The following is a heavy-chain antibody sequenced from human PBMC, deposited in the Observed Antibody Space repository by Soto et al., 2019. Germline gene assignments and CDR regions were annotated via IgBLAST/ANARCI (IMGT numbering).Heavy chain of an antibody. Sequence: ITLKESGPPLVKPTQTLTLTCTFSGFSLSASGVGVGWIRQPPGKALEWLALIYWDDDKRYSPSLRSRLAITKDTSKNQVILTLTNMDPVDTATYYCAHEPPGSGYFDYWGQGTLVTVSS. J-gene: IGHJ4*02. CDR3: AHEPPGSGYFDY. CDR1: GFSLSASGVG. D-gene: IGHD2-15*01. CDR2: IYWDDDK. V-gene: IGHV2-5*02.